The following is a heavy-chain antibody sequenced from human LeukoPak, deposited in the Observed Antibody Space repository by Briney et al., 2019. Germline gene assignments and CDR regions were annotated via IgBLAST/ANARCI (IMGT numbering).Heavy chain of an antibody. CDR1: GYTIPNYY. Sequence: ASVKVSCKTSGYTIPNYYMHWVRQAPGQGPEWMGIISPSGGATYSQKFQGRVIMARDASTNTFSMELHSLSSDDTAVYYCARGDETSGYYRMYFDQWGQGTLVTVSS. V-gene: IGHV1-46*01. D-gene: IGHD3-22*01. CDR3: ARGDETSGYYRMYFDQ. CDR2: ISPSGGA. J-gene: IGHJ4*02.